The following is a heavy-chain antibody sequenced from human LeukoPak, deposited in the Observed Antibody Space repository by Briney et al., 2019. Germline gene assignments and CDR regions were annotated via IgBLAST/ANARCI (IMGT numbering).Heavy chain of an antibody. CDR3: ARDSASRTRGVPADY. CDR2: ISAYNGNT. Sequence: ASVKVSCKASGYTFTSYGISWVRQAPGQGLEWMGWISAYNGNTNYAQKLQGRVTMTTDTSTSTAYMELRSLRSDDTAVYYRARDSASRTRGVPADYWGQGTLVTVSS. J-gene: IGHJ4*02. D-gene: IGHD2-2*01. CDR1: GYTFTSYG. V-gene: IGHV1-18*01.